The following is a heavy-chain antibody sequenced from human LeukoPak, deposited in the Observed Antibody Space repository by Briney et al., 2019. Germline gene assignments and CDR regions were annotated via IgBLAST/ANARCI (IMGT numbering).Heavy chain of an antibody. CDR2: ISSSSSYI. J-gene: IGHJ4*02. CDR1: GFTFSSYA. CDR3: ARDLYDSGAYSSPIDY. Sequence: TGGSLRLSCAASGFTFSSYAMSWVRQTPGKGLEWVSSISSSSSYIHSADSVKGRFTISRDNAKNSLYLQMNSLRAEDTAVYYCARDLYDSGAYSSPIDYWGQGTLVTVSS. V-gene: IGHV3-21*01. D-gene: IGHD3-22*01.